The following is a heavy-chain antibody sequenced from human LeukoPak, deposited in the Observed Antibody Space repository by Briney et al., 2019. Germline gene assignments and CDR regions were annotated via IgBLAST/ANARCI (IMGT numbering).Heavy chain of an antibody. V-gene: IGHV1-18*01. CDR2: ISAYNGNT. Sequence: ASVKVSCKASGYTFTSYGISWVRQAPGQGLERMGWISAYNGNTNYAQKLQGRVTMTTDTSTSKDYMELRSLRSDDTAVYYCARDLVATTLYYYYGMDVWGQGTTVTVSS. CDR3: ARDLVATTLYYYYGMDV. CDR1: GYTFTSYG. J-gene: IGHJ6*02. D-gene: IGHD5-12*01.